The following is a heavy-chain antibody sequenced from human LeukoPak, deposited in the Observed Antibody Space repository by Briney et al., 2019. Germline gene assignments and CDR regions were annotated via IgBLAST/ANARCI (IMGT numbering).Heavy chain of an antibody. V-gene: IGHV3-23*01. CDR3: AKDYSDSRVADVFFEY. CDR1: GLTFSDYA. CDR2: ITSGFTP. J-gene: IGHJ4*02. Sequence: GGSLRLSCAASGLTFSDYAMSWFRQAPGKGLEWVSGITSGFTPHYADSVKGRFTISRDNSKDTFHLQLNSLRAEDTAVYYCAKDYSDSRVADVFFEYWGQGTLVTVSS. D-gene: IGHD2-15*01.